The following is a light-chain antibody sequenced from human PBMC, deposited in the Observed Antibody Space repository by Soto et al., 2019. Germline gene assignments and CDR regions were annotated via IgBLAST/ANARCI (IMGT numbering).Light chain of an antibody. Sequence: DIVVTQSPLSLSVAPGQPASISCKSSQSLLHITGETFLFWYIQKXGQSPQXLIYEVSTRVSGVPDRCSGSGAGTEFTLEISRVETYDVGIYYCMQSTQLPPTFGQGTRLEIK. V-gene: IGKV2D-29*02. CDR1: QSLLHITGETF. CDR2: EVS. J-gene: IGKJ5*01. CDR3: MQSTQLPPT.